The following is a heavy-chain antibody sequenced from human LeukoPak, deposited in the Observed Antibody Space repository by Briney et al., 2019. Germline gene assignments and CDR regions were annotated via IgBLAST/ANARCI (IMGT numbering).Heavy chain of an antibody. CDR1: GGSITNTNY. V-gene: IGHV4-4*02. CDR3: AKEGGPYRPLDY. J-gene: IGHJ4*02. Sequence: SETLSLTCGVSGGSITNTNYWTWVRQPPGKGLEWIGEVNLQGSTNYNPSLMGRVAIAVDTSENHISLQLTSVTAADTAVYYCAKEGGPYRPLDYSGQGTLVTVSS. CDR2: VNLQGST.